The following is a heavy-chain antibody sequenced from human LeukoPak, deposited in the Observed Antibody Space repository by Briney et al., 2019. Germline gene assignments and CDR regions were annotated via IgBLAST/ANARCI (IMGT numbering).Heavy chain of an antibody. J-gene: IGHJ4*02. CDR1: GFIFSNYG. CDR2: IWYDGQTK. V-gene: IGHV3-33*01. Sequence: GESLRLSCEASGFIFSNYGMHWVRQAPGKGLEWVALIWYDGQTKFYADSVKGRFTISRDNSGNTLFLHMTSLRVEVTAVYYCAREWGRIAVAGGPGYWGQGALVTVSS. D-gene: IGHD6-19*01. CDR3: AREWGRIAVAGGPGY.